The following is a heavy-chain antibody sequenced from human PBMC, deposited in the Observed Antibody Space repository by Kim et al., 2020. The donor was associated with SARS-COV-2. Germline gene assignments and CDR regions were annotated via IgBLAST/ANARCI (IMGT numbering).Heavy chain of an antibody. CDR3: AQLKSTSAEAHYFDY. Sequence: GGSLRLSCAASGFTFSTYAMSWVRQAPGKGLEWVSTIRGQTDDTYYADLVKGRFTISRDNSKNTLYLQMSSLRAEDTAVYYCAQLKSTSAEAHYFDYWGQGTLLTVSS. CDR2: IRGQTDDT. V-gene: IGHV3-23*01. CDR1: GFTFSTYA. J-gene: IGHJ4*02. D-gene: IGHD2-2*01.